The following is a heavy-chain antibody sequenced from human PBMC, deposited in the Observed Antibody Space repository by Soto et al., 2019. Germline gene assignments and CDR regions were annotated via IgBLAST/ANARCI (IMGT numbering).Heavy chain of an antibody. J-gene: IGHJ6*03. V-gene: IGHV3-15*01. D-gene: IGHD3-3*01. CDR2: IKSKTDGGTT. Sequence: EVQLVESGGGSVKPGGSLRLSCAASGFTFSNAWMSWVRQAPGKGLEWVGRIKSKTDGGTTDYAAPVKGRFTISRDDSKNTLYLQMNSLKTEDTAVYYCTTDDRITIFGVVIRGTHYYMDVWGKGTTVTVSS. CDR3: TTDDRITIFGVVIRGTHYYMDV. CDR1: GFTFSNAW.